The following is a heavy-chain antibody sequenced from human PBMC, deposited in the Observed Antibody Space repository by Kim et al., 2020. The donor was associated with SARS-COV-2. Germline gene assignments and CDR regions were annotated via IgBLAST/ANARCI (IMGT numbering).Heavy chain of an antibody. CDR1: GGSISSGGYY. D-gene: IGHD6-13*01. CDR3: ARGHSSSWSGD. V-gene: IGHV4-31*03. Sequence: SETLSLTCTVSGGSISSGGYYWSWIRQHPGKGLEWIGYTHYSGSTYYNPSLKSRVTISVDTSKSHFSLRLSSVTAADTAVYYCARGHSSSWSGDWGRGTLVTVSS. J-gene: IGHJ4*02. CDR2: THYSGST.